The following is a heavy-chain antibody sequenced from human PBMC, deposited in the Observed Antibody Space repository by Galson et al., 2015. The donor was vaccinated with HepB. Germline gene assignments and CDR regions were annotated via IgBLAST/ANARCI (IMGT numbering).Heavy chain of an antibody. J-gene: IGHJ6*02. CDR1: GFTFSSYA. D-gene: IGHD6-13*01. Sequence: RLSCAASGFTFSSYAMHWVRQAPGKGLEWVAVISYDGSNKYYADSVKGRFTIPRDNSKNTQYLQMNSLSAEDTAVYYRARDYASSWYFNHYYGMDVWGQGTTVTVSS. V-gene: IGHV3-30*04. CDR2: ISYDGSNK. CDR3: ARDYASSWYFNHYYGMDV.